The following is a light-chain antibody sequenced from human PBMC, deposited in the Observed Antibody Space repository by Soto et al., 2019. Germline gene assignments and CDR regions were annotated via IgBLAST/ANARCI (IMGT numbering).Light chain of an antibody. CDR2: AAS. J-gene: IGKJ1*01. CDR1: QRISSY. CDR3: QQSYSTPWT. V-gene: IGKV1-39*01. Sequence: DIQMTQSTSSLSASVGDRVTITGQASQRISSYLNWYQQKPGKAPKLLIYAASSLQSGVPSRFSGSGSGTDFTLTISSLQPEDFAPYYCQQSYSTPWTFGQGTKVDIK.